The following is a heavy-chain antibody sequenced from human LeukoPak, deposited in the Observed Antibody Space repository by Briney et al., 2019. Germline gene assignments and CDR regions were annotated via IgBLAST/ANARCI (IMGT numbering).Heavy chain of an antibody. CDR2: RSHDGGIE. CDR3: AKSGSRSYYYYTDV. D-gene: IGHD1-26*01. Sequence: GGSLRLSCAASGFPFSRYAVHWVRQAPGKGLEWVALRSHDGGIEDYADSVKGRFTISRDNAKNSLYLQMNSLRPEDTALYYCAKSGSRSYYYYTDVWGKGTTVTVSS. CDR1: GFPFSRYA. V-gene: IGHV3-30-3*02. J-gene: IGHJ6*03.